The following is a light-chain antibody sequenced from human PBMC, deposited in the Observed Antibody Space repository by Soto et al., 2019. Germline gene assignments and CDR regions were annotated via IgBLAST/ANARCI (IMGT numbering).Light chain of an antibody. CDR1: SSDVGGYNY. V-gene: IGLV2-11*01. Sequence: LTQPRSVSGSPGQSVTISCTGTSSDVGGYNYVSWYQQHPGKAPKLMIYDVSKRPSGVPDRFSGSKSGNTASLTISGLQAEDEADYYCCSYAGSYTVVFGGGTKVTAL. CDR2: DVS. CDR3: CSYAGSYTVV. J-gene: IGLJ2*01.